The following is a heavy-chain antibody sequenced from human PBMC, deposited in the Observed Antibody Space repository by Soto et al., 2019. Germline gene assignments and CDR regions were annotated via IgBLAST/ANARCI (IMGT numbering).Heavy chain of an antibody. CDR1: GFSLSTSGVN. D-gene: IGHD1-1*01. J-gene: IGHJ4*02. CDR2: IYWDDDK. CDR3: AHRPQRGTTADY. V-gene: IGHV2-5*02. Sequence: QITLKESGPTLVKPTQTLTLTCTFAGFSLSTSGVNVGWLRQPPGKALEWLALIYWDDDKLYSPSLKSRLTITKDTSKIQVVLTMTNMDPVDTATYYCAHRPQRGTTADYWGQGTLVTVSS.